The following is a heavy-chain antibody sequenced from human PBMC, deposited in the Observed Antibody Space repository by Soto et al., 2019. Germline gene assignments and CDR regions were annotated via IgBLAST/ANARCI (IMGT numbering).Heavy chain of an antibody. V-gene: IGHV1-18*01. CDR1: DYTFISYG. CDR3: ARDKATSTTVTTFVNYYGMDV. Sequence: ASVKVSCKASDYTFISYGISWVRQAPGQGLEWMGWISGYNGNTNYAQELQDRVTMTTDTSTSTAYMELRSLRSDDTAVYYCARDKATSTTVTTFVNYYGMDVWGQGTTVTVSS. CDR2: ISGYNGNT. J-gene: IGHJ6*02. D-gene: IGHD4-4*01.